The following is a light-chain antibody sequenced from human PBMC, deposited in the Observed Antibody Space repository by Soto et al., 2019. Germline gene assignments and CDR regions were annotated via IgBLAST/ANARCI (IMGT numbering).Light chain of an antibody. CDR3: HQYNSY. Sequence: DVHMTQSPSTLSASVGDRVTITCRASESIATWLAWYQQKPGKAPKLLIYDASRLESGVPSRFSGDGSGKEFTLTISDLQPDDFATYYCHQYNSYFGQGTKLEI. V-gene: IGKV1-5*01. CDR2: DAS. CDR1: ESIATW. J-gene: IGKJ2*01.